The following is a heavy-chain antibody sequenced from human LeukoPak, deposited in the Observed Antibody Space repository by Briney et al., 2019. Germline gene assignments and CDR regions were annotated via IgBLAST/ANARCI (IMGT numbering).Heavy chain of an antibody. CDR2: ISAYNGNT. CDR3: ARGGAYYDFWSGYEPIDY. J-gene: IGHJ4*02. CDR1: GYTFTSYG. D-gene: IGHD3-3*01. V-gene: IGHV1-18*01. Sequence: ASVKVSCKASGYTFTSYGISWVRQAPGQGLEWMGWISAYNGNTNYAQKLQGRVTMTTDTYTSTAYMELRSLRSDDTAVYYCARGGAYYDFWSGYEPIDYWGQGTLVTVSS.